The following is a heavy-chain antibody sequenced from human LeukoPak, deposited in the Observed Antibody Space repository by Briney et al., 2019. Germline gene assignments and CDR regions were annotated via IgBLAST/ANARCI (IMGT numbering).Heavy chain of an antibody. CDR2: INPNSGGT. CDR3: ARGYCSGITSCPFIWFDP. V-gene: IGHV1-2*02. Sequence: ASVKVSCKASGYTFSVYYLHWVRQAPGQGLEWMGWINPNSGGTNHPQKFQGRVTMTRDTSISTAYMELSRLKSDDTAVYYCARGYCSGITSCPFIWFDPWGQGALVTVSS. J-gene: IGHJ5*02. CDR1: GYTFSVYY. D-gene: IGHD2-15*01.